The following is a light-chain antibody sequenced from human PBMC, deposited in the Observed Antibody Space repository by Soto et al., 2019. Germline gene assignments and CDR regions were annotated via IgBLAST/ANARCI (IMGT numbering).Light chain of an antibody. CDR1: TSNIGSYNL. CDR3: CSYAGRSTWV. Sequence: QSALTQSASVAGSPGQSITISCTGTTSNIGSYNLVSWFQQHPGKVPKLMIYDVTKRPSGVSDRFSGSKSGNTTTLTISGVQADDEADYYCCSYAGRSTWVFGGGTKLTVL. V-gene: IGLV2-23*02. CDR2: DVT. J-gene: IGLJ3*02.